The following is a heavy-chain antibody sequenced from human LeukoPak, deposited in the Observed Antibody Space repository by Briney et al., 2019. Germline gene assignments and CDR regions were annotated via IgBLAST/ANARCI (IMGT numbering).Heavy chain of an antibody. J-gene: IGHJ4*02. CDR3: ARDAAAGLILLDY. CDR2: INSDGSST. V-gene: IGHV3-74*01. CDR1: GFTFSSYW. D-gene: IGHD6-13*01. Sequence: GGSLRLSCAASGFTFSSYWMHWVRQAPGKGLVWVSRINSDGSSTSYADSVNGRFTISRDNAKNTLYLQMNSLRAEDTAVYYCARDAAAGLILLDYWGQGTLVTVSS.